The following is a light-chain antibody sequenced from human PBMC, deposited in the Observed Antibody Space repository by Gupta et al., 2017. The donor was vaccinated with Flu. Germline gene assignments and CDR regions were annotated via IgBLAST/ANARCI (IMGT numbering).Light chain of an antibody. CDR1: QSVSNN. V-gene: IGKV3-15*01. J-gene: IGKJ4*01. Sequence: SPAPLSVSPGERATLSCRASQSVSNNLDWYQQKPGQAPRLLIYDASTTATGIPARFSGSGSGTEFTLTSSSLQSEDSAVYYWQQYDDWPTFGGGTTVVIK. CDR2: DAS. CDR3: QQYDDWPT.